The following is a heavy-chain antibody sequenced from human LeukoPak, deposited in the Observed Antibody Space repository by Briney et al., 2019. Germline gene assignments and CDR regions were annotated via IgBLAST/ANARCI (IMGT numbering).Heavy chain of an antibody. CDR3: AKSRSGSANWALQVFDN. D-gene: IGHD1-1*01. CDR2: IYSGDNT. CDR1: GITVSSKY. Sequence: GGSLRLSCAASGITVSSKYITWVRQAPGKGLEWVSVIYSGDNTYYADSVKGRFTISRDNSNNSLFVQMNSLRAEDAAVYFCAKSRSGSANWALQVFDNWGQGALVTVSS. V-gene: IGHV3-53*01. J-gene: IGHJ4*02.